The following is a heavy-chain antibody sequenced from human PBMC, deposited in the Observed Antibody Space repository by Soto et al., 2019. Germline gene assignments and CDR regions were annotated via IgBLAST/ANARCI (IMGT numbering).Heavy chain of an antibody. D-gene: IGHD3-9*01. J-gene: IGHJ4*02. CDR1: GFSLSSTGVG. CDR3: AHSDFEWLEAFHY. CDR2: IYWDDEK. Sequence: QITLQESGPMLVKPSQTLTLTCTFSGFSLSSTGVGVGWFRQPPGKALEWLAIIYWDDEKRYSPSLRSRLTITKDTSNDQVVLTVTNMDPLDAAIYYGAHSDFEWLEAFHYWGQGAMVTVSS. V-gene: IGHV2-5*02.